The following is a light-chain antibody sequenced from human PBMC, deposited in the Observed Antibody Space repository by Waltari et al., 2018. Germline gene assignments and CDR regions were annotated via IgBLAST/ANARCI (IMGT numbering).Light chain of an antibody. V-gene: IGLV3-19*01. CDR2: GKT. CDR3: SSRDSGENHLV. CDR1: SLRNYY. J-gene: IGLJ2*01. Sequence: SSELTQDPAVSVALGQTVRITCQGDSLRNYYASWYQQKPGQAPVLVIFGKTNRPSGIPDRFSGSNSGNTASLTITGAQAADEADYYCSSRDSGENHLVFGGGTKLTVL.